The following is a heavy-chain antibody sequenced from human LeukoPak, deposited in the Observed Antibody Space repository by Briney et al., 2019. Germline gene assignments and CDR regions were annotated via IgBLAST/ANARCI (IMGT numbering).Heavy chain of an antibody. CDR3: ARVWGVTDFYDSRGAFDI. CDR2: IYYSGST. D-gene: IGHD3-22*01. Sequence: SETLSLTCTVSGGSISSGSYYWSWIRQPPGKGLEWIGYIYYSGSTNYNPSLKSRVSISVDTSKNQFSLKLNSVTAADTAVYYCARVWGVTDFYDSRGAFDIWGQGTMVTVSS. J-gene: IGHJ3*02. CDR1: GGSISSGSYY. V-gene: IGHV4-61*01.